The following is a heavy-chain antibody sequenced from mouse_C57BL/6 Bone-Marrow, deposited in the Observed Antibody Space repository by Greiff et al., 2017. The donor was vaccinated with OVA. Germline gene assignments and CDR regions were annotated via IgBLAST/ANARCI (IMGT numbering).Heavy chain of an antibody. D-gene: IGHD1-1*01. V-gene: IGHV14-2*01. J-gene: IGHJ2*01. CDR2: IDPEDGET. CDR1: GFNIKDYY. CDR3: AFGGYYGSSVDY. Sequence: VQLKESGAELVKPGASVKLSCTASGFNIKDYYMHWVKQRTEQGLEWIGRIDPEDGETKYAPKFQGKATLTADTSSNTAYLQLSSLTSEDTAVYYCAFGGYYGSSVDYWGQGTTLTVSS.